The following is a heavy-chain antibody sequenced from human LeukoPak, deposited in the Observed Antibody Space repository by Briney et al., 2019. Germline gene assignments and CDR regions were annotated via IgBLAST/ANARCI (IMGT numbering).Heavy chain of an antibody. J-gene: IGHJ4*02. Sequence: GRSLRLSCAASGFSFSNYGIHWVRQAPGKGLEWVALISYEGSIKYYADSVKGRFTLSRDNSKNTLYLQMNSLRAEDTAVYYCAKDQPSMSAVDYWGQGTLVTVSS. CDR3: AKDQPSMSAVDY. D-gene: IGHD2-2*01. CDR1: GFSFSNYG. CDR2: ISYEGSIK. V-gene: IGHV3-30*18.